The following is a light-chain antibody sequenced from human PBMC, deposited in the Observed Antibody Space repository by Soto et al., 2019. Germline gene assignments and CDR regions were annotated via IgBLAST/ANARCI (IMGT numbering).Light chain of an antibody. Sequence: QLVLTQSSSASASLGSSAKLTCILSSGHSTYIIAWHQQQPGKAPRFLMTLDRSGSYNRGSGVPDRFSGSSSGADRYLTISTLQFEDEGDYYCETWYSNTHKVFGGGTKLTVL. V-gene: IGLV4-60*02. CDR2: LDRSGSY. CDR3: ETWYSNTHKV. CDR1: SGHSTYI. J-gene: IGLJ3*02.